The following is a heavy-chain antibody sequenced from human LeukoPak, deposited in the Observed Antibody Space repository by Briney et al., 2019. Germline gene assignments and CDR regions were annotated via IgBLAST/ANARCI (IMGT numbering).Heavy chain of an antibody. Sequence: GGSLRLSCAASGFSVRTNYMSWVRQAPGKGLEWVSRIKTDGSSTTYADSVKGRFTISRDNAKNTLYLQMNSLRAEDTAVYYCARDDSGSTTAYYHYYMDVWGKGTTVSVSS. D-gene: IGHD1-26*01. CDR1: GFSVRTNY. J-gene: IGHJ6*03. CDR2: IKTDGSST. V-gene: IGHV3-74*01. CDR3: ARDDSGSTTAYYHYYMDV.